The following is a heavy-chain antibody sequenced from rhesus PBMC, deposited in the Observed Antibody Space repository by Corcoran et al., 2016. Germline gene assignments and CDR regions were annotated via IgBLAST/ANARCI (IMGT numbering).Heavy chain of an antibody. D-gene: IGHD2-15*01. CDR2: INGNSGST. J-gene: IGHJ4*01. V-gene: IGHV4-80*01. CDR3: ARDRTNRD. CDR1: GASISSYW. Sequence: QVQLQESGPGLVKPSETLSLTCAVSGASISSYWWSWIRQPPGKGLEWIGEINGNSGSTYYNPSLKSRVTISKDASKNQFSLNLSSVTAAVTAVYYCARDRTNRDWGQGVLVTVSS.